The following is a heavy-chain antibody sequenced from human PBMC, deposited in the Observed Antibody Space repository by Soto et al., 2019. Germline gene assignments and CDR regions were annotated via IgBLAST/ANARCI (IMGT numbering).Heavy chain of an antibody. Sequence: QVRLQESGPGLVKPSETLSLTCTVSGGSISSYYWSWIRQPPEKGLEWIGYMYNTGSTIYNPSLKSRVTISVDTSKNQFSLKLNSVTAADTAVYYCARDLWGYCGADCYPLDVWGQGTTVTVSS. CDR3: ARDLWGYCGADCYPLDV. D-gene: IGHD2-21*02. CDR1: GGSISSYY. V-gene: IGHV4-59*01. J-gene: IGHJ6*02. CDR2: MYNTGST.